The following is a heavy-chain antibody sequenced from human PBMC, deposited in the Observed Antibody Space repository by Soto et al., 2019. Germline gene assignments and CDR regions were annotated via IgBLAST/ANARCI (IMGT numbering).Heavy chain of an antibody. CDR1: GGSFSGYY. D-gene: IGHD3-3*01. V-gene: IGHV4-34*01. CDR2: INHSGST. J-gene: IGHJ4*02. Sequence: QVQLQQWGAGLLKPSETLSLTCAVYGGSFSGYYWSWIRQPPGKGLEWIGEINHSGSTNYKPSIKSRVTISVDTSKNQFSLKLSSVTAADTAVYYCASGRLYDFWSGYYSEYFDYWGQGTLVTDSS. CDR3: ASGRLYDFWSGYYSEYFDY.